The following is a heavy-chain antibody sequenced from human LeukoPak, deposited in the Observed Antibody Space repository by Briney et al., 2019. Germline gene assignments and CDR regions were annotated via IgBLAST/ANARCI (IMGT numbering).Heavy chain of an antibody. V-gene: IGHV3-43*02. D-gene: IGHD1-14*01. J-gene: IGHJ4*02. CDR3: AKRSGSPHNFDY. Sequence: GGSLRPSCAASGFGFDAHAMNWVGQAPGKPLEWVSLISGDGGTTHYADSVRGRFTISRDNSRNFLYLQMNSLRTEDTALYYCAKRSGSPHNFDYWGRGTLVTVSS. CDR1: GFGFDAHA. CDR2: ISGDGGTT.